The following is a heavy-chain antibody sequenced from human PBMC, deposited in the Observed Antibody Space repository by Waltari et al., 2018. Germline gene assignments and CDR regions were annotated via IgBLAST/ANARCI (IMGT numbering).Heavy chain of an antibody. Sequence: QVQLVESGGGVVQPGRSLRLSCASSGFTFSNSAMHWVRQAPDKGLEWLAMIWNDGSTEKYAYSVKGRFTISRDNSKNTLYLQMNSLRAEDTATYYCAKPTYGPGSYLIDHWGQGTLVTVSS. V-gene: IGHV3-30*18. CDR1: GFTFSNSA. J-gene: IGHJ4*02. CDR2: IWNDGSTE. D-gene: IGHD3-10*01. CDR3: AKPTYGPGSYLIDH.